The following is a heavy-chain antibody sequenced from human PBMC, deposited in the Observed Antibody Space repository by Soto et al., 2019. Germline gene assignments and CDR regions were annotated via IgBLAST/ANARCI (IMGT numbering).Heavy chain of an antibody. V-gene: IGHV1-18*01. CDR1: GYTFTSYG. J-gene: IGHJ4*02. CDR3: ARDSARGYSGYDSDY. Sequence: GASVKVSCKASGYTFTSYGISWVRQAPGQGLEWMGWISAYNGNTNYAQKLQGRVTMTTDTSTSTAYMELRSLRSDDTAVYYCARDSARGYSGYDSDYWGQGTLVTVSS. CDR2: ISAYNGNT. D-gene: IGHD5-12*01.